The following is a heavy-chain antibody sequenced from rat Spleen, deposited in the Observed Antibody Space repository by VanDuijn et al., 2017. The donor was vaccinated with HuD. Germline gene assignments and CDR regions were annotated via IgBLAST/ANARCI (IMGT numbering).Heavy chain of an antibody. D-gene: IGHD4-3*01. J-gene: IGHJ2*01. Sequence: EVQLVETGGGLVQPGRSLKLSCVASGFTFSSYWMYWVRQAPGKGLEWVSSINPDGGTTYYPDSVKGRFTISRDNAENTVFLQMNSLRSEDTATYYCAVSGYGYWGQGVVVTVSS. CDR3: AVSGYGY. CDR2: INPDGGTT. CDR1: GFTFSSYW. V-gene: IGHV5-58*01.